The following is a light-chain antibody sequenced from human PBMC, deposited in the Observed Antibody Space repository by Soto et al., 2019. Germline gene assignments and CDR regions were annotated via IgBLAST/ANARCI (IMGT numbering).Light chain of an antibody. CDR1: QIISTTY. V-gene: IGKV3-20*01. Sequence: EIVLTQSPGTLSLSPGERATLSCRASQIISTTYLAWYQQKPGRAPRLLIYGASTRAPGIPDRFSGSGSGTDFTLTISGLEPDDFAVYYCQQYVVSHMFTFGQGTRLEIK. CDR2: GAS. J-gene: IGKJ5*01. CDR3: QQYVVSHMFT.